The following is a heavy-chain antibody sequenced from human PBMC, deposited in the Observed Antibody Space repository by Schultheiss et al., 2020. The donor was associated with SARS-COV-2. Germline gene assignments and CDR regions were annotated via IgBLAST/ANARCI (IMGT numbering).Heavy chain of an antibody. CDR2: ISGSGGST. Sequence: GGSLRLSCAASGFTVSSNYMSWVRQAPGKGLEWVSAISGSGGSTYYADSVKGRFTISRDNSKNTLYLQMNSLRAEDTAVYYCYLRGVISDFYGMDVWGQGTTVTVSS. V-gene: IGHV3-23*01. D-gene: IGHD3-10*01. CDR3: YLRGVISDFYGMDV. CDR1: GFTVSSNY. J-gene: IGHJ6*02.